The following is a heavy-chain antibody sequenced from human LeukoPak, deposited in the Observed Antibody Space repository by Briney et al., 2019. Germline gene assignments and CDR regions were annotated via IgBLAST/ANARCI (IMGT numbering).Heavy chain of an antibody. CDR2: ISGNGGST. CDR1: GFTFNNYA. J-gene: IGHJ4*02. CDR3: AKDIAVAPYFDY. D-gene: IGHD6-19*01. V-gene: IGHV3-23*01. Sequence: GGSLRLSCAASGFTFNNYARSWVRQAPGKGLEGVSGISGNGGSTHYADSVKGRFTISRDNSKNTLDLQMNSLRAEDTAVYYCAKDIAVAPYFDYWGQGALVTVSS.